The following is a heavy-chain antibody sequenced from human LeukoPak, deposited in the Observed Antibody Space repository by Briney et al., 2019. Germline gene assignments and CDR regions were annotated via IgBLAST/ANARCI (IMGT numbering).Heavy chain of an antibody. Sequence: ASVKVPCKASGYTFTSYGISWVRQAPGQGLEWMGWISAYNGNTNYAQKLQGRVTMTTDTSTSTAYMELRSLRSDDTAVYYCARPSRIADAFDIWGQGTMVTVSS. D-gene: IGHD2/OR15-2a*01. J-gene: IGHJ3*02. CDR1: GYTFTSYG. CDR2: ISAYNGNT. V-gene: IGHV1-18*01. CDR3: ARPSRIADAFDI.